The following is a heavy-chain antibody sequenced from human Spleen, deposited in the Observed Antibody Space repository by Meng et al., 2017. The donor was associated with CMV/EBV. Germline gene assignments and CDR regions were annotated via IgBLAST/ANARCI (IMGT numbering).Heavy chain of an antibody. D-gene: IGHD1-1*01. J-gene: IGHJ4*02. V-gene: IGHV4-39*07. CDR1: GGSISSSSYY. Sequence: LQPQESGPGLVKPSETLSLTCTVSGGSISSSSYYWGWIRQPPGKGLEWIGSIYYSGSTYYNPSLKSRVTISVDTSKNQFSLKLSSVTAADTAVYYCARDRAGTTGGLGYWGQGTLVTVSS. CDR2: IYYSGST. CDR3: ARDRAGTTGGLGY.